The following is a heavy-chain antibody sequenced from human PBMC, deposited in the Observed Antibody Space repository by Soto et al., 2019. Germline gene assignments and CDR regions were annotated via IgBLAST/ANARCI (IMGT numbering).Heavy chain of an antibody. CDR2: ISYDGTNK. CDR3: AKDLQSYGDYDYYCYGMDV. J-gene: IGHJ6*02. Sequence: QVQLVESGGGEVQPGRSLTISCAASGFTFSTYGMHWVRQTPGKGLEWVAVISYDGTNKFYSDSVKGRFTISRDNIKNTLTLQMNSLRADDPAVYSCAKDLQSYGDYDYYCYGMDVWGLGTRVTVSS. D-gene: IGHD4-17*01. V-gene: IGHV3-30*18. CDR1: GFTFSTYG.